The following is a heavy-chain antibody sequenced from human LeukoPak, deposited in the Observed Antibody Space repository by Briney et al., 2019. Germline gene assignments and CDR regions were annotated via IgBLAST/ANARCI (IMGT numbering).Heavy chain of an antibody. CDR1: GFTFTSYG. CDR3: AKVRADYYDSSGPEWFDP. V-gene: IGHV3-30*18. Sequence: GGSLRLSCAASGFTFTSYGMHWVRQAPGKGLEWVAVISYYGSNKYYAGSVKGRFTISRDNSKNTLYLQMNSLRAEDTAVYYCAKVRADYYDSSGPEWFDPSGQGTLVTVS. J-gene: IGHJ5*02. D-gene: IGHD3-22*01. CDR2: ISYYGSNK.